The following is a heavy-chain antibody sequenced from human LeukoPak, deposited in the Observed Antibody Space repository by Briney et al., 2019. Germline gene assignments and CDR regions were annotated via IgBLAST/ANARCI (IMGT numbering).Heavy chain of an antibody. CDR1: GYTFTSYY. CDR3: GRGTYYYGSGSPNWFDP. V-gene: IGHV1-46*01. CDR2: INPSGGST. D-gene: IGHD3-10*01. Sequence: ASVKVSCKASGYTFTSYYMHWVRQAPGQGLEWMGIINPSGGSTSYAQKFQGRVTMTRDTSTSTVYMELSSLRSEDTAVYYCGRGTYYYGSGSPNWFDPWGQGTLVNVSS. J-gene: IGHJ5*02.